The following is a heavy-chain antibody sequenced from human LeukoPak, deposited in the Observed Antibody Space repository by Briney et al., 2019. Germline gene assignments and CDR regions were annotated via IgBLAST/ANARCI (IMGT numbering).Heavy chain of an antibody. CDR2: INAGNGNT. J-gene: IGHJ4*02. CDR3: ARGTRLVYFDWLAFDY. Sequence: GASVTVSCKASGYTFTSYAMHWVRPPPGQRLEWVGWINAGNGNTKYSQKFQGRVTITRDTSASTAYMELSRLRSEDTAVYYGARGTRLVYFDWLAFDYWGQGNLVTVSS. CDR1: GYTFTSYA. D-gene: IGHD3-9*01. V-gene: IGHV1-3*01.